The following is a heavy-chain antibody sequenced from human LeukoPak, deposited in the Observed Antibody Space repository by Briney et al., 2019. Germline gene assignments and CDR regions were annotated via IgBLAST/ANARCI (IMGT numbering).Heavy chain of an antibody. V-gene: IGHV4-59*11. D-gene: IGHD5-18*01. J-gene: IGHJ4*02. Sequence: SETLALTCTVSGGSISSHYWSWVRQPPGKGLEWIGYVLDNVRTKDNPSLNSRFTLSADTSKNQFSLRLTSVTAADTAVYYCATIKRGNIFGFFDCWGQGILVTVSS. CDR2: VLDNVRT. CDR3: ATIKRGNIFGFFDC. CDR1: GGSISSHY.